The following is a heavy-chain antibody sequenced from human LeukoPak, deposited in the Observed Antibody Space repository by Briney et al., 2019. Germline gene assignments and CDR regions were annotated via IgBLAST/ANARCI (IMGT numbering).Heavy chain of an antibody. J-gene: IGHJ3*02. D-gene: IGHD4-17*01. CDR3: VRGYGWAFDI. Sequence: SQTLSLTCAISGASVSSSSVAWNWIRQSPSRGLEWLGGTYYRSKWYNDYAMFVKSRIIINPDTSKNQFSLQLNSVAAEDTALYYCVRGYGWAFDIWGQGTMVTVSS. CDR1: GASVSSSSVA. CDR2: TYYRSKWYN. V-gene: IGHV6-1*01.